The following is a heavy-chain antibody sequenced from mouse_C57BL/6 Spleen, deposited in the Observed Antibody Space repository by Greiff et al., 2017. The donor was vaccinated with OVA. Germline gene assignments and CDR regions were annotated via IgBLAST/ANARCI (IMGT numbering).Heavy chain of an antibody. J-gene: IGHJ2*01. Sequence: QVQLQQPGAELVMPGASVKLSCKASGYTFTSYWMHWVKQRPGQGLEWIGEIDPSDSYTNYNQKFKGKSTLTVDKSSSTAYMQLSSLTSEDSAVYYCARASIYYYGSSYGFDYWGQGTTLTVSS. CDR2: IDPSDSYT. CDR3: ARASIYYYGSSYGFDY. V-gene: IGHV1-69*01. CDR1: GYTFTSYW. D-gene: IGHD1-1*01.